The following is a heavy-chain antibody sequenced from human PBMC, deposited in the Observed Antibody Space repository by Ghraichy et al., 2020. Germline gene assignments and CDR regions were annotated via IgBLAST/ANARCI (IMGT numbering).Heavy chain of an antibody. CDR1: GFTFSSYG. J-gene: IGHJ6*02. CDR2: ISYDGSIE. Sequence: GGSLRLSCAASGFTFSSYGMHWVRQAPGKGLEWVAVISYDGSIEYSADSVKGRFTISRDNSKNTLYLQMNSLRAEVTAVYYCAKAGDRAMTTYGMDVWGQGTTVTVSS. D-gene: IGHD5-18*01. CDR3: AKAGDRAMTTYGMDV. V-gene: IGHV3-30*18.